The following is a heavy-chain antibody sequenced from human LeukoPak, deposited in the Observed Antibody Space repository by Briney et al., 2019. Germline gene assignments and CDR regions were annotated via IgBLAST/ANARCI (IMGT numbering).Heavy chain of an antibody. CDR3: ARPYCSGGSCYFFDY. J-gene: IGHJ4*02. D-gene: IGHD2-15*01. Sequence: GGSLRLSCAASGFTFSSYSMNWVRQAPGKGLEWVSYISSSSSTIYYADSVKGRFTISRDNAKDSLYLQMNSLRAEDTAVYYCARPYCSGGSCYFFDYWGQGTLVTVSS. CDR2: ISSSSSTI. V-gene: IGHV3-48*04. CDR1: GFTFSSYS.